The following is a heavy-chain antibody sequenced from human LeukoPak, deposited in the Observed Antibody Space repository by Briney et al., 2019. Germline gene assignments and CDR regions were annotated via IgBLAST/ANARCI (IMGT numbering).Heavy chain of an antibody. CDR1: GFTFSSYG. J-gene: IGHJ5*02. D-gene: IGHD3-10*01. V-gene: IGHV3-30*02. Sequence: PGGSLRLSCAASGFTFSSYGMHWVRQAPGKGLEWVAFIRYDGSNKYYADSVKGRFTISRDNSKHTLYLQMNSLRAEDTAVYYCAKDFYYGSGSYPWFDPWGQGTLVTVSS. CDR3: AKDFYYGSGSYPWFDP. CDR2: IRYDGSNK.